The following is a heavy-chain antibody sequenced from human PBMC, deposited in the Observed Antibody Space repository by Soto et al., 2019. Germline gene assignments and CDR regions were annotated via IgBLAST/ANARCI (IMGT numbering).Heavy chain of an antibody. V-gene: IGHV1-69*01. CDR3: ATPKTDYGGKSGWFDP. CDR1: GGTFSSYA. D-gene: IGHD4-17*01. Sequence: QVQLVQSGAEVKKPGSSVKVSCKASGGTFSSYAISWVRQAPGQGLEWMGGIIPIFGTANYAQKFQGRVTITADESTSTAYMELSSLRSEDTAVYYGATPKTDYGGKSGWFDPWGQGTLVTVSS. CDR2: IIPIFGTA. J-gene: IGHJ5*02.